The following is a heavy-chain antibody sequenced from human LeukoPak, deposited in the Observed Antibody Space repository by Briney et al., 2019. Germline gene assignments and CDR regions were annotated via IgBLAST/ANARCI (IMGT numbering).Heavy chain of an antibody. CDR2: IDPNNGDT. V-gene: IGHV1-2*02. CDR3: ARRSRNGLDAFDI. D-gene: IGHD2-8*01. J-gene: IGHJ3*02. Sequence: GASVKVSCKASAYTFTGYYLHWVRQAPGQGAEWVGWIDPNNGDTDYAQEFQGRVSMTRVRSISTAYMELSRLTSDDTAVYYCARRSRNGLDAFDIWGQGTMVTVSS. CDR1: AYTFTGYY.